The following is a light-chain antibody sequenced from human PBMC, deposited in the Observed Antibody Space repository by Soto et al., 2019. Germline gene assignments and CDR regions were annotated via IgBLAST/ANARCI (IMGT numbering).Light chain of an antibody. CDR2: EVS. J-gene: IGKJ5*01. CDR3: MQSTQLPPT. Sequence: DVVMTQTPLSLSVTPGQPASISCKSSQSLLHITGETFLFWYLQKPGQSPQLLIYEVSTRVSGVPDRFSGSESGTDFTLESIRVETDDVGMYYCMQSTQLPPTFGQGTRLGIE. V-gene: IGKV2D-29*02. CDR1: QSLLHITGETF.